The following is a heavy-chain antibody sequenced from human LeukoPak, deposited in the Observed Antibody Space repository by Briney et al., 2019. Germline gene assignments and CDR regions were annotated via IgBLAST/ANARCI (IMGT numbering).Heavy chain of an antibody. Sequence: GASVKVSCKASGGTFSSYAISWVRQAPGQGLEWMGGIIPIFGTANYAQKFQGRVTITTDESTSTAYMKLSSLRSEDTAVYYCASPGGMATRRGFDYWGQGTLVTVSS. CDR3: ASPGGMATRRGFDY. CDR1: GGTFSSYA. V-gene: IGHV1-69*05. D-gene: IGHD5-24*01. J-gene: IGHJ4*02. CDR2: IIPIFGTA.